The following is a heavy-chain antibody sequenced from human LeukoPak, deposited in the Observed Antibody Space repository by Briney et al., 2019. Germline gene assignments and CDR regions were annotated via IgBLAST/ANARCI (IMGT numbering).Heavy chain of an antibody. Sequence: GRSLRLSCVASGFTFDSYWMGWVRQAPGKGLEWVANIKQDGSEKHYVDSVKGRFIISRDNARNSLYLQMNNLRVEDTAVYYCARRYFDLWGRGTLVTVSS. CDR3: ARRYFDL. CDR2: IKQDGSEK. J-gene: IGHJ2*01. V-gene: IGHV3-7*03. CDR1: GFTFDSYW.